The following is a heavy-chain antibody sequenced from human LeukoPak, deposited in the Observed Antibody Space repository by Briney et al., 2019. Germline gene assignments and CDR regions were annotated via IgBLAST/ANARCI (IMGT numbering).Heavy chain of an antibody. J-gene: IGHJ6*03. CDR1: GGSISSHY. D-gene: IGHD3-16*01. V-gene: IGHV4-59*11. Sequence: MSSETLSLTCTVSGGSISSHYWSWIRQPPGKGLEWIGYIYYSGSTNYNPSLKSRVTISVDTSKNQFSLKLSSVTAADTAVYYCARAPSLPGEKLPSYYMDVWGKGTTVTVSS. CDR3: ARAPSLPGEKLPSYYMDV. CDR2: IYYSGST.